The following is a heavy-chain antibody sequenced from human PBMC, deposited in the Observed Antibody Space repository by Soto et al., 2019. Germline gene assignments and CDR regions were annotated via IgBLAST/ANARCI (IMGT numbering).Heavy chain of an antibody. D-gene: IGHD2-15*01. J-gene: IGHJ4*02. CDR2: MFYTGTT. CDR3: VSPLYFSGNKCSLGFDF. CDR1: GASISSNNWY. V-gene: IGHV4-39*01. Sequence: PSETLSLTCSVSGASISSNNWYWGWIRQSPEKGLEWIGSMFYTGTTYYNPSLERRVSIFLDTSKNQVSLKLTSVTAADTAVYFCVSPLYFSGNKCSLGFDFWGPGALVTVSS.